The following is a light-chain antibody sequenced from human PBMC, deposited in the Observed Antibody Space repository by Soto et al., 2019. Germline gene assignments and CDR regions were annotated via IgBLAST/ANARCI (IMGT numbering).Light chain of an antibody. CDR2: GES. CDR3: QKYGSSPLT. CDR1: QSVSTY. V-gene: IGKV3-20*01. Sequence: EIVLTQSPDTLSLSQVERARLSCRASQSVSTYLAWYQQKPGQAPRLVIYGESSRATGIPDRFSGSGSGTDFTLTISRLEPEDFAVYYCQKYGSSPLTFGGGTKVDIK. J-gene: IGKJ4*01.